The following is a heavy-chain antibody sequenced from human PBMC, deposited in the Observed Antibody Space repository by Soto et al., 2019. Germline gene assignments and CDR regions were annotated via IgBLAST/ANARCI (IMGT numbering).Heavy chain of an antibody. CDR3: ARAPPYYYDSSGYSLLPTVSGVFDY. CDR2: MNPNSGNT. CDR1: GYTFTSYD. J-gene: IGHJ4*02. Sequence: ASVKVSCKASGYTFTSYDINWVRQATGQGLEWMGWMNPNSGNTGYAQKFQGRVTMTRNTSISTACMELSSLRSEDTAVYYCARAPPYYYDSSGYSLLPTVSGVFDYWGQGTLVTVSS. D-gene: IGHD3-22*01. V-gene: IGHV1-8*01.